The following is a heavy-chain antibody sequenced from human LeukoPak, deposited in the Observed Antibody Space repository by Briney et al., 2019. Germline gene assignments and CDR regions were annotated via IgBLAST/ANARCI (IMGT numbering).Heavy chain of an antibody. V-gene: IGHV7-4-1*02. Sequence: ASVKVSCKASGYTFTSYAMNWVRQAPGQGLEWMGWINTNTGNPTYAQGFTGRFVFSLDTSVSTAYLQISSLKAEDTAVYYCARPGIAAAGPYYYYYYMDVWGKGTTVTVPS. CDR2: INTNTGNP. D-gene: IGHD6-13*01. J-gene: IGHJ6*03. CDR1: GYTFTSYA. CDR3: ARPGIAAAGPYYYYYYMDV.